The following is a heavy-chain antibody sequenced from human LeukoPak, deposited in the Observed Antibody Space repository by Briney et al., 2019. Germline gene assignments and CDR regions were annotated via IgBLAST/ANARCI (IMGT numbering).Heavy chain of an antibody. CDR2: INPNSGGT. J-gene: IGHJ4*02. D-gene: IGHD3-10*01. Sequence: ASVKVSCKASGYTFTGYYMHWVRQAPGQGLEWMGWINPNSGGTNYAQKFQGRVTMTRDTSISTAYMKLSRLRSDDTAVYYCARGSEEVGVIWLGELWGGWGQGTLVTVSS. CDR1: GYTFTGYY. CDR3: ARGSEEVGVIWLGELWGG. V-gene: IGHV1-2*02.